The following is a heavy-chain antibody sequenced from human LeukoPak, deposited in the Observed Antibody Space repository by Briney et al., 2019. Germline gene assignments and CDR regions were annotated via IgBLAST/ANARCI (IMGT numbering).Heavy chain of an antibody. CDR2: IYYSGGT. CDR1: GGSISSSY. J-gene: IGHJ4*02. V-gene: IGHV4-59*08. D-gene: IGHD2-21*02. CDR3: ARHLGGDWCTLDY. Sequence: PSETLSLTCAVSGGSISSSYWSWIRQPPGKGLEWIGYIYYSGGTNYNPSLKSRVTISVDTSNNQFSLKLSSVTAADTAVYYCARHLGGDWCTLDYWGQGTLVTVSS.